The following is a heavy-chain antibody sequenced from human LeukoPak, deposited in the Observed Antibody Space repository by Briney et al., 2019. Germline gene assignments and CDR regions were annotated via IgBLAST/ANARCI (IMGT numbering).Heavy chain of an antibody. J-gene: IGHJ5*02. V-gene: IGHV1-2*02. CDR2: INPNSGGT. CDR1: GDSFSSYA. D-gene: IGHD4-17*01. CDR3: ARGASGVYTVTTSWFDP. Sequence: ASVKVSCKASGDSFSSYAITWVRQAPGQGLEWMGWINPNSGGTNYAQKFQGRVTMTRDTSISTAYMELSRLRSDDTAVYYRARGASGVYTVTTSWFDPWGQGTLVTVSS.